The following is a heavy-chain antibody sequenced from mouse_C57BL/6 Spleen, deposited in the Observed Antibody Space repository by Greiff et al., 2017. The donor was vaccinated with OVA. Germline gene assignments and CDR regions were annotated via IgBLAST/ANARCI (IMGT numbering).Heavy chain of an antibody. V-gene: IGHV5-17*01. Sequence: DVQLVESGGGLVKPGGSLKLSCAASGFTFSDYGMHWVRQAPEEGLEWVAYISSGSSTIYYADTVKGRFTISRDNAKNTLFLQMTSLRSEDTAMYYCARPYYGSSLYAMDYWGQGTSVTVSS. J-gene: IGHJ4*01. CDR3: ARPYYGSSLYAMDY. D-gene: IGHD1-1*01. CDR2: ISSGSSTI. CDR1: GFTFSDYG.